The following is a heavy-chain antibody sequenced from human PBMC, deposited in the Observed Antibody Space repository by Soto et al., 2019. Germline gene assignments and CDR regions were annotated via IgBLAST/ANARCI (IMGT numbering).Heavy chain of an antibody. CDR3: ARVPSSNYHYFDY. V-gene: IGHV3-66*01. Sequence: SLRLSCAASGFTVSSYYMSWVRQAPGKGLEWVSVIYSAGSADFADSVKGRFTISRDNSKNTLYLQMSSLRAEDTAVYYCARVPSSNYHYFDYWGQGTLVTVSS. CDR2: IYSAGSA. CDR1: GFTVSSYY. J-gene: IGHJ4*02. D-gene: IGHD6-13*01.